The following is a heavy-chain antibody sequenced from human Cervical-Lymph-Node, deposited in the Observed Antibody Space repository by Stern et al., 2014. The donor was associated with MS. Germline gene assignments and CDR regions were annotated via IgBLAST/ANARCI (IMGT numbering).Heavy chain of an antibody. CDR2: IIPIFGTA. J-gene: IGHJ6*02. D-gene: IGHD3-22*01. CDR1: GGTFSSYA. Sequence: VQLVESGAEVKKPGSSVKVSCKASGGTFSSYAISWVRQAPGQGLEWMGGIIPIFGTANYAQKFQCRVTITADESTSTAYMELSSLRSEDTAVYYCARDWAYYYDSSGYYYYYGMDVWGQGTTVTVSS. V-gene: IGHV1-69*01. CDR3: ARDWAYYYDSSGYYYYYGMDV.